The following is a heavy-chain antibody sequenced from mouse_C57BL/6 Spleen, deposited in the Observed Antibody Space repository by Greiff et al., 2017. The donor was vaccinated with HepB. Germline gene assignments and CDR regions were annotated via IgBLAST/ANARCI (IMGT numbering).Heavy chain of an antibody. J-gene: IGHJ4*01. D-gene: IGHD1-1*01. CDR3: ARWKIYGSSWGYAMDY. CDR1: GYTFTSYW. V-gene: IGHV1-72*01. Sequence: VQLQQSGAELVKPGASVKLSCKASGYTFTSYWMHWVKQRPGRGLEWIGRIDPNSGGTKYNEKFKSKATLTVYKPSSTAYMQVSSLTSEDSAVYYCARWKIYGSSWGYAMDYWGQGTSVTVSS. CDR2: IDPNSGGT.